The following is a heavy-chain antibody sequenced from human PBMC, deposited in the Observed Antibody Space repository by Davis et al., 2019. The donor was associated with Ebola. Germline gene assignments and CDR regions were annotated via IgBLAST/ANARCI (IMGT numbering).Heavy chain of an antibody. D-gene: IGHD3-3*01. CDR1: GFSVSANY. J-gene: IGHJ6*04. CDR3: AKSGLSFGVVKYHYGMDV. V-gene: IGHV3-53*01. Sequence: GESLKISCAASGFSVSANYMIWVRQAPGKGLEWVSLMYAVGNTFYADSVKGRFTVSRDNSKKTLYLQMNSLRAEDTAVYYCAKSGLSFGVVKYHYGMDVWGKGTTVTVSS. CDR2: MYAVGNT.